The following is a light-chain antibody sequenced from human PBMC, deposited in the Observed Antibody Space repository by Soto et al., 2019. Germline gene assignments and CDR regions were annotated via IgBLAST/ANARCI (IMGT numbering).Light chain of an antibody. CDR1: RSNIGSAI. CDR3: VAWDDNLSSRV. Sequence: QSVLTQPPSLSGTPGQTVTISCLGSRSNIGSAIVHWYQQLPGTAPKHLIYMNNQRPSGVPDRFSGSKSGTSASLVITGLRPEDEADYYRVAWDDNLSSRVFGGGTKLTVL. J-gene: IGLJ3*02. V-gene: IGLV1-47*01. CDR2: MNN.